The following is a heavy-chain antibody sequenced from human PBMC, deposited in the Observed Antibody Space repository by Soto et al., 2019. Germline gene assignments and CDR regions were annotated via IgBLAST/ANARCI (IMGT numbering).Heavy chain of an antibody. CDR3: ARGDYYDTSGPFSDAFDI. D-gene: IGHD3-22*01. CDR2: FFYSRNT. J-gene: IGHJ3*02. Sequence: PSETLSLTCTVSGGSISSTSSYWGWIRQPPGKGLEWIGSFFYSRNTYYNPSLKSRVTISVDTSKMQFSLNLTSVTAADTAVYYCARGDYYDTSGPFSDAFDIWGQGTMVTVSS. CDR1: GGSISSTSSY. V-gene: IGHV4-39*01.